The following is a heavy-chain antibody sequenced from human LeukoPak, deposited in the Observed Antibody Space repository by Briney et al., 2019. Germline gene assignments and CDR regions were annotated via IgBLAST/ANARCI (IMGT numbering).Heavy chain of an antibody. V-gene: IGHV3-53*01. J-gene: IGHJ5*02. CDR2: IYSGGST. CDR3: ARVGVATSEGAWFDP. D-gene: IGHD5-12*01. CDR1: GFTVSSKY. Sequence: GGSLRLSCAASGFTVSSKYMSWVRQAPGKGLEWVSVIYSGGSTYYADSVKGRFTISRDNAKNSLYLQMNSLRAEDTAVYYCARVGVATSEGAWFDPWGQGTLVTVSS.